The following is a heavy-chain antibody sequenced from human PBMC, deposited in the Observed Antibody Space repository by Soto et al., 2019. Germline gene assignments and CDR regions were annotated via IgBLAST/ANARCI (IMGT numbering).Heavy chain of an antibody. CDR3: ARLSRGWYDILTGYYSSWFDP. D-gene: IGHD3-9*01. V-gene: IGHV4-59*08. CDR2: IYYSGST. CDR1: GGSISSYY. J-gene: IGHJ5*02. Sequence: SETLSLTCTVSGGSISSYYWSWIRQPPGKGLEWIGYIYYSGSTNYNPSLKSRVTISVDTSKNQFSLKLSSVTAADTAVYYCARLSRGWYDILTGYYSSWFDPWGQGTLVTVS.